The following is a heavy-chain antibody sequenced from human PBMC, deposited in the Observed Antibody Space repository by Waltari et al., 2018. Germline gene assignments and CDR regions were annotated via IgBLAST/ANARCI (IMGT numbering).Heavy chain of an antibody. CDR3: LRDSSGSHFDY. D-gene: IGHD3-22*01. Sequence: LLVQSGAEVKKPGASVKVSCKATAYTCTGYAIPWVRQAPGQGLEWMGRNNPKNGDTHYAQKFQGRVAMTTDTSTNTAFMELHSLRSDDTAVYYCLRDSSGSHFDYWGQGTLVTVSS. J-gene: IGHJ4*02. CDR2: NNPKNGDT. CDR1: AYTCTGYA. V-gene: IGHV1-2*06.